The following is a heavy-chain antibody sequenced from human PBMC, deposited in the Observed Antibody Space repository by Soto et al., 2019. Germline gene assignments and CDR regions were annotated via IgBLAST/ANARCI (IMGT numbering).Heavy chain of an antibody. Sequence: GSLRLSCAASGFTVSSNYMSWVRQAPGKGLEWVSVIYSGGSTYYADSVKGRFTISRDNSKNTLYLQMNSLRAEDTAVYYCARVSLWFGELPGGMDVWGQGTTVTVSS. V-gene: IGHV3-53*01. CDR2: IYSGGST. J-gene: IGHJ6*02. CDR1: GFTVSSNY. D-gene: IGHD3-10*01. CDR3: ARVSLWFGELPGGMDV.